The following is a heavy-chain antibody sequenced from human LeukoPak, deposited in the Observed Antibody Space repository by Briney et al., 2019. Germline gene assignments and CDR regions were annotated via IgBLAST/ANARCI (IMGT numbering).Heavy chain of an antibody. Sequence: SETLPLTCTVSGDSMTRGGYYWSWVRQHPGKGLEWIGFIYHSGTTFYNPSLEGRAAISVDTSQNQFSLKLTSVTAADTAVYYCARAVDYRNYFDYWGQGTLVTVSS. V-gene: IGHV4-31*03. CDR1: GDSMTRGGYY. CDR2: IYHSGTT. J-gene: IGHJ4*02. CDR3: ARAVDYRNYFDY. D-gene: IGHD4-11*01.